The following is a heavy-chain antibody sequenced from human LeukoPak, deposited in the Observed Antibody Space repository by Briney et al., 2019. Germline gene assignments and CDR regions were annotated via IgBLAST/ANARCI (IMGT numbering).Heavy chain of an antibody. D-gene: IGHD3-3*01. Sequence: GGSLRLSCAGSGFNFSNYWMIWVRQAPGRGLEWVGYIKEDGSETYYVDSVKGRFTISRDNAKNSLYLQMNSLRVEDTAVYYCASLRYLEKWGQGTLVTVSS. CDR1: GFNFSNYW. J-gene: IGHJ4*02. CDR3: ASLRYLEK. CDR2: IKEDGSET. V-gene: IGHV3-7*01.